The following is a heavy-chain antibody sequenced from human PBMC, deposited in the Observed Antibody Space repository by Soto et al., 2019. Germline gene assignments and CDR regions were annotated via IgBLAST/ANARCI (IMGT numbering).Heavy chain of an antibody. CDR3: ARICLRYSDYYYYGMDV. CDR2: IDWDDDK. D-gene: IGHD3-9*01. V-gene: IGHV2-70*01. Sequence: SGPTLVNPTQTLTLTCTFSGFSLSTSGMCVSWIRQPPGKALEWLALIDWDDDKYYSTSLKTRLTISKDTSKNQVVLTMTNMDPVDTATYYCARICLRYSDYYYYGMDVWGQGTTVTVSS. CDR1: GFSLSTSGMC. J-gene: IGHJ6*02.